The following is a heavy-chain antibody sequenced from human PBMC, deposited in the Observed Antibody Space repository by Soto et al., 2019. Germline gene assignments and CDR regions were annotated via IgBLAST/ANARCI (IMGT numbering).Heavy chain of an antibody. J-gene: IGHJ6*02. V-gene: IGHV4-59*01. Sequence: PSETLSLTCTVSGGSISRDYWSWSRQTPGKGLEWIGYNSNSGSTNYNPSLKSRVTISLDLSKNQFSLKLSSVTAADTAVYYRARRRERLQSYHFYGMDVWGQGTTVTVS. CDR2: NSNSGST. CDR1: GGSISRDY. D-gene: IGHD3-3*01. CDR3: ARRRERLQSYHFYGMDV.